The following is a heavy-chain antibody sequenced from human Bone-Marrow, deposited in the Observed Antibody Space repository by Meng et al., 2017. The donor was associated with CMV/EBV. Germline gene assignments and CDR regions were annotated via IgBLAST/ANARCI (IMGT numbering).Heavy chain of an antibody. D-gene: IGHD5-12*01. CDR1: GCSFSSYA. CDR3: ARALGDIGLDY. J-gene: IGHJ4*02. Sequence: VPRVQLGAEVKQPGSSVKVACKTSGCSFSSYAISWVRQAPGQGLEWMGGIIPIFGTANYAQKFQGRVTITADESTSTAYMELSSLRSEDTAVYYCARALGDIGLDYWGQGTLVTVSS. CDR2: IIPIFGTA. V-gene: IGHV1-69*12.